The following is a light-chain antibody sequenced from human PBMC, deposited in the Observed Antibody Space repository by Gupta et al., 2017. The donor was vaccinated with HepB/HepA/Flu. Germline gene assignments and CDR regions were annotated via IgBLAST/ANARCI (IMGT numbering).Light chain of an antibody. J-gene: IGKJ4*01. V-gene: IGKV1-9*01. CDR3: QQLKSYPLT. CDR2: DAS. CDR1: QGISSY. Sequence: DIQLTQSPSFLSASLGDRVTITCRASQGISSYLGWYQQKPGEAPNFLIYDASTLQSGVPARFSGSGSGTEFTLTISRLQPEDVATYYCQQLKSYPLTFGGGTKVEIK.